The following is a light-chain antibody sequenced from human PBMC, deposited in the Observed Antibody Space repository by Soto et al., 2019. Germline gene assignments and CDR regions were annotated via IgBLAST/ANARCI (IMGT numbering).Light chain of an antibody. CDR2: DAT. Sequence: DIHMTQSPSSLSASVGDRVTLTCRASQTISTFLNWYQHKPGKAPELLIYDATNLYSGVPSRFSGSGSGTDFTLTISSLQPEDFATYSCQQSFSTPWTFGQGTKVDIK. J-gene: IGKJ1*01. V-gene: IGKV1-39*01. CDR1: QTISTF. CDR3: QQSFSTPWT.